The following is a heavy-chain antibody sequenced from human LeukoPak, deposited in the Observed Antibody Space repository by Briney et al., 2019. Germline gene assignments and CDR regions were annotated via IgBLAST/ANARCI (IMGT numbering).Heavy chain of an antibody. CDR1: GYTFTSYD. V-gene: IGHV1-8*02. D-gene: IGHD6-19*01. J-gene: IGHJ4*02. Sequence: ASVKVSCKASGYTFTSYDINWVRQATGQGLEWMGWMNPNSGNTGYAQKLQGRVTMTTDTSTSTAYMELRSLRSDDTAVYYCARDRPVAGLDYWGQGTLVTVSS. CDR3: ARDRPVAGLDY. CDR2: MNPNSGNT.